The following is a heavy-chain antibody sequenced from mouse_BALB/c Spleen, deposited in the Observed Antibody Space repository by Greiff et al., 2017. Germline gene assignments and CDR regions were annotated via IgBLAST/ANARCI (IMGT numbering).Heavy chain of an antibody. CDR2: ISYDGSN. CDR3: ARLLGRGYAMDY. V-gene: IGHV3-6*02. CDR1: GYSITSGYY. D-gene: IGHD4-1*01. Sequence: DVHLVESGPGLVKPSQSLSLTCSVTGYSITSGYYWNWIRQFPGNKLEWMGYISYDGSNNYNPSLKNRISITRDTSKNQFFLKLNSVTTEDTATYYCARLLGRGYAMDYWGQGTSVTVSS. J-gene: IGHJ4*01.